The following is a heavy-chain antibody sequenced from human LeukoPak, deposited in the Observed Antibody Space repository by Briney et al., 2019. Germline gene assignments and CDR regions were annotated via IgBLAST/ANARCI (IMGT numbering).Heavy chain of an antibody. CDR2: IRHDGDIT. Sequence: GGSLRLSCTASGYTFRSYGFHWVRQAPGKGLEWVAFIRHDGDITYYVDSVKGRFTISRDDSKNTLYLQMNSQGPEDTAVYYCAKPASASDNDYWGPGILVIVSS. D-gene: IGHD2-21*02. CDR1: GYTFRSYG. V-gene: IGHV3-30*02. J-gene: IGHJ4*02. CDR3: AKPASASDNDY.